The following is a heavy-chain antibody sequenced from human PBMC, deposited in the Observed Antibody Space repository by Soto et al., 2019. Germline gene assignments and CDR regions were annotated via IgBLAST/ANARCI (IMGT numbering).Heavy chain of an antibody. V-gene: IGHV5-51*01. CDR2: IYPGDSDT. J-gene: IGHJ6*03. D-gene: IGHD2-15*01. Sequence: GESLKISCKGSGYSFTSYRIGWVRQMPGKGLEWMGIIYPGDSDTRYSPSFQGQVTISADKSISTAYLQWSSLRAEDTAVYYCARNSASDVRADYYYYYYMDVWGKGTTVTVSS. CDR3: ARNSASDVRADYYYYYYMDV. CDR1: GYSFTSYR.